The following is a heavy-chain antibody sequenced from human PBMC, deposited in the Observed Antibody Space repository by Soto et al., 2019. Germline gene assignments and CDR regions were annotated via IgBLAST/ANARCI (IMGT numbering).Heavy chain of an antibody. CDR2: INYSGST. CDR3: ARDAGGRGNGSFDI. CDR1: GGSISTDY. D-gene: IGHD3-3*01. J-gene: IGHJ3*02. Sequence: SETVSLTCTVSGGSISTDYWSWMRQPPEKDMEWIAYINYSGSTNAVPSHVGRVIVTEDTSKNPLSLKLWSVLAADTAVYLCARDAGGRGNGSFDIVGQETMVAVSS. V-gene: IGHV4-59*01.